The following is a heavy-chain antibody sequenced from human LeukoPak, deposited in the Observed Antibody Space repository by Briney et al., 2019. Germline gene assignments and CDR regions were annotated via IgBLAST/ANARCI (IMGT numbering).Heavy chain of an antibody. D-gene: IGHD6-13*01. CDR2: IKQDGSEK. CDR1: GFTFSSYW. Sequence: GGSLRLSCAACGFTFSSYWMSWVRQAPGKGLEWVANIKQDGSEKYYVDSVKGRFTISRDNAKNSLYLQMDSLRAEDTAVYYCARGQGYSSSWYREYYFDYWGQGTLVTVSS. V-gene: IGHV3-7*01. J-gene: IGHJ4*02. CDR3: ARGQGYSSSWYREYYFDY.